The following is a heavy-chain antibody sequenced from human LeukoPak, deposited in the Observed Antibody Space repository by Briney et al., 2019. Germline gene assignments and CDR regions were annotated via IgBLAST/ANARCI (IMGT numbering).Heavy chain of an antibody. V-gene: IGHV3-33*01. Sequence: GGSLRLSCAASGFTFSSYGMHWARQAPGKGLEWVAVIWDDGSNTYYADSVKGRFTISRDNSKNTLYLQMNSLRAEDTAVYYCARELCSCTSCSLIDYWGQGTLVTVSS. CDR1: GFTFSSYG. D-gene: IGHD2-2*01. J-gene: IGHJ4*02. CDR2: IWDDGSNT. CDR3: ARELCSCTSCSLIDY.